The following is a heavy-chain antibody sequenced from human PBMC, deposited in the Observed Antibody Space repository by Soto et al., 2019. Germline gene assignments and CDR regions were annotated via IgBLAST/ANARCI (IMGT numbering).Heavy chain of an antibody. V-gene: IGHV3-48*02. CDR3: ARDLAWAFDS. D-gene: IGHD1-26*01. CDR2: IGGSGGSI. J-gene: IGHJ4*02. Sequence: LXLSCAASVFTFSTFSMNWVRQAPGKGLEWLSYIGGSGGSISYADSVEGRFTISRDNGKNTLYLQMSSLQDEDTAVYYCARDLAWAFDSWGQGALVTVSS. CDR1: VFTFSTFS.